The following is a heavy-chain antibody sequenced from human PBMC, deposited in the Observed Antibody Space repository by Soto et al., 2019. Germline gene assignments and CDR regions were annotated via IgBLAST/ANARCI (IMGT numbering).Heavy chain of an antibody. CDR3: ARGRGGGWFDP. D-gene: IGHD2-15*01. V-gene: IGHV4-34*01. Sequence: QVQLQQWGAGLLKPSETLSLTCTVYGESFSGYYCTWIRQPPGKGLEWIGEINHGGSTNYNPSLKSRVTLSVDTSKNQVSLKLSSVTAADTAVYYCARGRGGGWFDPWGQGTLVTVSS. CDR1: GESFSGYY. CDR2: INHGGST. J-gene: IGHJ5*02.